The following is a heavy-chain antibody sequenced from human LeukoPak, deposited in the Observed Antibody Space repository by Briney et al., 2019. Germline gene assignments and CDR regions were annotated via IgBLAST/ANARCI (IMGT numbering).Heavy chain of an antibody. CDR2: ISYDGSNK. J-gene: IGHJ4*02. V-gene: IGHV3-30*18. Sequence: GGSLRLSCAASGFTFSSYGMHWVRQAPGKGLEWVAVISYDGSNKYYADSVKGRFTISRDNSKNTLYLQMNSLRAEDTAVYYCAKASHDYVWGSYRDDYFDYWGQGTLVTVPS. D-gene: IGHD3-16*02. CDR3: AKASHDYVWGSYRDDYFDY. CDR1: GFTFSSYG.